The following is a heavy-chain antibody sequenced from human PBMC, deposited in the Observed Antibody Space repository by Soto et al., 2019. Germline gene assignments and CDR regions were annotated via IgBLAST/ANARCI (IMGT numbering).Heavy chain of an antibody. V-gene: IGHV3-49*03. J-gene: IGHJ5*02. CDR2: IRSKAYGGTT. CDR1: GFTFGDYA. D-gene: IGHD2-15*01. Sequence: GGSLRLSCTASGFTFGDYAMSWFRQAPGKGLEWVGFIRSKAYGGTTEYAASVKGRLTISRKDSKSIAYLQMNSLKTEDTAVYYCTSERYCSGGSCYFGRGAFDPWGQGTLVTVSS. CDR3: TSERYCSGGSCYFGRGAFDP.